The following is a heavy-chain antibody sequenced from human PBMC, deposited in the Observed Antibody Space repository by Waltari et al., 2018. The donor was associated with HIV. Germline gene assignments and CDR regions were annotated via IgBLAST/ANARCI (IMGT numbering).Heavy chain of an antibody. CDR3: VGDRTSLTTGDFDS. CDR1: GIAFDLFS. J-gene: IGHJ4*02. Sequence: ELVESGGGLFKPGQSLRLSCNASGIAFDLFSMTWVRQAPGRGLEWVASISRGSSFSYYSYSFKGRISISRDNAKKSLFLQMNSLTADDTGLYFCVGDRTSLTTGDFDSWGQGVPVIVSS. V-gene: IGHV3-21*02. CDR2: ISRGSSFS. D-gene: IGHD1-1*01.